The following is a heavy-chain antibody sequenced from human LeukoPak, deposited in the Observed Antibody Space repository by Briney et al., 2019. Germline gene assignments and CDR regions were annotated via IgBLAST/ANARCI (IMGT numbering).Heavy chain of an antibody. V-gene: IGHV1-69*13. CDR2: IIPIFGTA. CDR3: ARAARNPFLGTTGTFDY. D-gene: IGHD1-1*01. CDR1: GGTFSSYA. Sequence: ASVKVSCKASGGTFSSYAISWVRQAPGQGLEWMGGIIPIFGTANHAQKFQGRVTITADESTSTAYMELSSLRSEDTAVYYCARAARNPFLGTTGTFDYWGQGTLVTVSS. J-gene: IGHJ4*02.